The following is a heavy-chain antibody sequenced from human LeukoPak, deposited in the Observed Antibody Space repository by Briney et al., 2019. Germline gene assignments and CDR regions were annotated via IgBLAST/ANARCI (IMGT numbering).Heavy chain of an antibody. CDR2: IRDDGSTR. Sequence: GGSLRLSCAASGFTFSNYAMHWVRQAPGKGLEWVAFIRDDGSTRYYADSVKGRFTVSRDNSKNTLYLQMDSLRTEDTAIYYCAKVPHSWGLFDSWGQGTLVTVSS. CDR1: GFTFSNYA. J-gene: IGHJ4*02. D-gene: IGHD3-16*01. CDR3: AKVPHSWGLFDS. V-gene: IGHV3-30*02.